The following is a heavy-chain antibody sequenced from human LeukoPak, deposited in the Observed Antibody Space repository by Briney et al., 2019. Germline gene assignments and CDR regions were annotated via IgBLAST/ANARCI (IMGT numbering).Heavy chain of an antibody. CDR3: ARDDSGRYWGNNYFDY. D-gene: IGHD1-26*01. CDR2: IWYDGSNK. J-gene: IGHJ4*02. CDR1: GFTFSSYG. V-gene: IGHV3-33*01. Sequence: GGSLRLSCAASGFTFSSYGMHWVRQAPGKGLEWVAVIWYDGSNKYYADSVKGRFTISRDNAKNSLYLQMNSLRAEDTAVYYCARDDSGRYWGNNYFDYWGQGTLVTVSS.